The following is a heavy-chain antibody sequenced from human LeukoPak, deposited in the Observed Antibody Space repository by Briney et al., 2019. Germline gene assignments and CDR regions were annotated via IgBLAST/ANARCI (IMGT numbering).Heavy chain of an antibody. D-gene: IGHD6-19*01. Sequence: ASVTVSCTASGYTFTVYYMHWVRQAPGQGLEWMGWINPNSGGTNYAQKFQGRVTMTRDTSISTAYMELSRLRSDDTAAYYCARGRYSSGWYQNNWFDPWGQGTLVTVSS. CDR2: INPNSGGT. J-gene: IGHJ5*02. CDR3: ARGRYSSGWYQNNWFDP. CDR1: GYTFTVYY. V-gene: IGHV1-2*02.